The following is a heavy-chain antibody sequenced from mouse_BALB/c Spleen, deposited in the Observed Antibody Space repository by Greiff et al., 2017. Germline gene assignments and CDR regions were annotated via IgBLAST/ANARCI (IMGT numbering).Heavy chain of an antibody. CDR3: ASRNYGNFFDY. J-gene: IGHJ2*01. Sequence: VQLQQSGAELVKPGASVKLSCTASGFNIKDTYMHWVKQRPEQGLEWIGRIDPANGNTKYDPKFQGKATITADTSSNTAYLQLSSLTSEATAVYYGASRNYGNFFDYWGQGTTLTVAS. CDR1: GFNIKDTY. D-gene: IGHD2-1*01. CDR2: IDPANGNT. V-gene: IGHV14-3*02.